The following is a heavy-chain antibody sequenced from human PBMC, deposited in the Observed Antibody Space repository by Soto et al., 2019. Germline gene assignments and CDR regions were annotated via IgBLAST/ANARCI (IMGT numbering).Heavy chain of an antibody. CDR3: ARDVTRTGYFDY. V-gene: IGHV1-69*06. CDR1: GGTFSSYA. J-gene: IGHJ4*02. Sequence: ASVKVSCKASGGTFSSYAISWVRQAPGQGLEWMGGIIPIFGTANYAQKSQGRVTITADKSTSTAYMELSSLRSEDTAVYYCARDVTRTGYFDYWGQGTLVTVSS. CDR2: IIPIFGTA. D-gene: IGHD4-17*01.